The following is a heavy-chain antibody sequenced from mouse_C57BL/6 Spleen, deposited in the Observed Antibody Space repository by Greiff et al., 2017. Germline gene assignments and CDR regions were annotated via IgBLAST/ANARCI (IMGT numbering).Heavy chain of an antibody. V-gene: IGHV1-67*01. Sequence: QVHVKQSGPELVRPGVSVKISCKGSGYTFTDYAMHWVKQSHAKSLEWIGVISTYYGDASYNQKFKDKATMTVDKSSSTAYMELARLTSEDSAVYYCAREGLLPDYFDYWGQGTTLTVSS. J-gene: IGHJ2*01. D-gene: IGHD2-3*01. CDR1: GYTFTDYA. CDR3: AREGLLPDYFDY. CDR2: ISTYYGDA.